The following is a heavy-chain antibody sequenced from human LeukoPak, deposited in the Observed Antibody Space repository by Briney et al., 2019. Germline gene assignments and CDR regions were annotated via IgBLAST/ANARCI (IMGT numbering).Heavy chain of an antibody. D-gene: IGHD6-19*01. CDR1: GYTLTELS. V-gene: IGHV1-24*01. Sequence: ASVKVSCKVSGYTLTELSMHWVRQAPGKGLEWMGGFDPEDGETIYAQKFQGRVTMTEDTSTDTAYMELSSLRPEDTAVYYCATAPQYDSSGWRPFFDYWGQGTLVTVSS. CDR3: ATAPQYDSSGWRPFFDY. J-gene: IGHJ4*02. CDR2: FDPEDGET.